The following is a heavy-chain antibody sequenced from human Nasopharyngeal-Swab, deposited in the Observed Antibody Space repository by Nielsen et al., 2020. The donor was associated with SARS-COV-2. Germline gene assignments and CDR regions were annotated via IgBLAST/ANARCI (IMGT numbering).Heavy chain of an antibody. CDR3: ASELELNAEYFQH. V-gene: IGHV3-11*04. J-gene: IGHJ1*01. D-gene: IGHD1-7*01. CDR2: ISSSGSTI. Sequence: GGSLRLSCAASGFTFSDYYMSWIRQAPGKGLEWVSYISSSGSTIYYADSVKGRFTISRDNAKNSLYLQMNSLGAEDTAVYYCASELELNAEYFQHWGQGTLVTVSS. CDR1: GFTFSDYY.